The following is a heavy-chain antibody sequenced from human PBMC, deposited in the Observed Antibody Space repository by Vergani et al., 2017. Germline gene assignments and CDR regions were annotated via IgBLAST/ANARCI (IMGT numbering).Heavy chain of an antibody. J-gene: IGHJ2*01. D-gene: IGHD6-6*01. V-gene: IGHV4-34*01. CDR3: ARGGIAARRAYWYFDL. CDR1: GGSFSGYY. Sequence: QVQLQQWGAGLLKPSETLSLTCAVYGGSFSGYYWSWIRQPPGKGLELIGEINHSGSTNDNPSLKSRVTISVDTSKNQFPLKLSSVTAADTAVYYCARGGIAARRAYWYFDLWGRGTLVTVSS. CDR2: INHSGST.